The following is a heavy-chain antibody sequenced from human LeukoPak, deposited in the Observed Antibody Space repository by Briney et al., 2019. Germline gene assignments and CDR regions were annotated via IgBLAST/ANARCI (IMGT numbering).Heavy chain of an antibody. CDR3: ARVGSRPRDAFDI. CDR1: GYTFTGYY. V-gene: IGHV1-2*02. D-gene: IGHD3-10*01. CDR2: INPNSDGT. J-gene: IGHJ3*02. Sequence: ASVKVSCTASGYTFTGYYMHWVRQAPGQGLEWMGWINPNSDGTNYAQKFQGRVTMTRDTSISTAYMELSRLRADDTPVYDFARVGSRPRDAFDIWGQGTMVTVSS.